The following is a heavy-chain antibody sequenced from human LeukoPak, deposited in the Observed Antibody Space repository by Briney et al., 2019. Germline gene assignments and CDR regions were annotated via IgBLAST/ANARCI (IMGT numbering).Heavy chain of an antibody. V-gene: IGHV3-11*01. J-gene: IGHJ4*02. Sequence: GGSLRLSCAASGFTFSDYHMGWIRQAPGKGLEWVSYITDSASTIYYADSVKGRFTISRDNDKNSTFLQMNSLRAEDTAVYYCARGRGAVSYWGQGTLVTVSS. CDR2: ITDSASTI. CDR1: GFTFSDYH. D-gene: IGHD3-10*01. CDR3: ARGRGAVSY.